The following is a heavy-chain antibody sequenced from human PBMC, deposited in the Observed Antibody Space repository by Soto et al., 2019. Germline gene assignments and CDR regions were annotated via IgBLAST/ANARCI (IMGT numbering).Heavy chain of an antibody. CDR1: GFSFNSFN. V-gene: IGHV3-21*01. Sequence: GGSLRLSCLASGFSFNSFNMNWIRRAPGKGLEWVASISVSSDNIYYGASVQGRFTISRDNSKSSVFLELNSLRVEDTAVYYCARDLGRLHSLFDYWGQGTMVTVSS. J-gene: IGHJ4*02. CDR3: ARDLGRLHSLFDY. D-gene: IGHD3-16*01. CDR2: ISVSSDNI.